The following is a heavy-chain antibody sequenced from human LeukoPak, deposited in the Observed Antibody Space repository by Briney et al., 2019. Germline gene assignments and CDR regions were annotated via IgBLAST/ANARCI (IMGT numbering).Heavy chain of an antibody. Sequence: GGSLRLSCAASGFTFSSYWMHWVRQVPGKGLVWVSRINEDGSSTSYADSVKGRFTISRDNAKNTLYLQMNSLRAEDTAVYYCAKDRAYDSSGYYHHTHFDYWGQGTLVTVSS. CDR1: GFTFSSYW. D-gene: IGHD3-22*01. J-gene: IGHJ4*02. V-gene: IGHV3-74*01. CDR2: INEDGSST. CDR3: AKDRAYDSSGYYHHTHFDY.